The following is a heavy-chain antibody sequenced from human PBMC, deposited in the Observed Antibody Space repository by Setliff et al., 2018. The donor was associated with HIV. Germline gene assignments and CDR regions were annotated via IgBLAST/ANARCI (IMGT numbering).Heavy chain of an antibody. V-gene: IGHV4-59*08. CDR2: IYYSGNT. CDR1: GGSITGYY. Sequence: KTSETLSLTCTVSGGSITGYYWSWIRQPPGKGLEWIGWIYYSGNTRYNPSLKSRVTISLDTSKNQVSLKLNSMTAADTAVYFCVRGPQWLVQKGRVYYFDYWGQGALVTVSS. CDR3: VRGPQWLVQKGRVYYFDY. D-gene: IGHD6-19*01. J-gene: IGHJ4*02.